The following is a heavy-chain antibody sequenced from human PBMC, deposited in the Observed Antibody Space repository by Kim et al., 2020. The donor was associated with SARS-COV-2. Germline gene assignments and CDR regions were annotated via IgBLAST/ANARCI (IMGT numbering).Heavy chain of an antibody. CDR3: ARDYYYDSSGYFQVDAFDI. Sequence: ASVKVSCKASGYTFTSYGISWVRQAPGQGLEWMGWISAYNGNTNYAQKLQGRVTMTTDTSTSTAYMELRSLRSDDTAVYYCARDYYYDSSGYFQVDAFDIWGQGTMVTVSS. J-gene: IGHJ3*02. CDR2: ISAYNGNT. CDR1: GYTFTSYG. D-gene: IGHD3-22*01. V-gene: IGHV1-18*04.